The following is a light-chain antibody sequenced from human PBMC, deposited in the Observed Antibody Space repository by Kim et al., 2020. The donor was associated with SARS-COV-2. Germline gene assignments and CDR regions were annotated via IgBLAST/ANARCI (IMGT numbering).Light chain of an antibody. CDR1: SANIENNY. CDR2: DND. V-gene: IGLV1-51*01. Sequence: KGTISCSGSSANIENNYVTWYRQVPETAPKLLLFDNDQRPSGMPDRFSGSKSGTSATLGITGVQTGDKADYYCGTWDSNLSVYVFGTGTKVTVL. CDR3: GTWDSNLSVYV. J-gene: IGLJ1*01.